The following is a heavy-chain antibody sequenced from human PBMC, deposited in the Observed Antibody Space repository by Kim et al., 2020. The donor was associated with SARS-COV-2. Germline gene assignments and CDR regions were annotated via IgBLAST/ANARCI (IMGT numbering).Heavy chain of an antibody. CDR3: ARHPRRGELFDWFDP. CDR1: GYTFSNYG. D-gene: IGHD3-10*01. J-gene: IGHJ5*02. Sequence: ASVKVSCKAFGYTFSNYGVSWVRQVPGQGLEWMGYITPYNGNTYYAQNLQGRVTMTTDTSTSTAYVELRSLRSDDTAVYYCARHPRRGELFDWFDPWGQGTLVTVSS. CDR2: ITPYNGNT. V-gene: IGHV1-18*01.